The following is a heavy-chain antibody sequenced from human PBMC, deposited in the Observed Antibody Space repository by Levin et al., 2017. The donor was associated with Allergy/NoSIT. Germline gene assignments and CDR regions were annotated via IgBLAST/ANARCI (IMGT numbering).Heavy chain of an antibody. V-gene: IGHV4-59*01. J-gene: IGHJ4*02. D-gene: IGHD3-10*01. CDR1: GGSISSYY. Sequence: PGGSLRLSCTVSGGSISSYYWSWIRQPPGKGLEWIGYIYYSGSTNYNPSLKSRVTISVDTSKNQFSLKLSSVTAADTAVYYCARGLRITMVRGVTYFDYWGQGTLVTVSS. CDR2: IYYSGST. CDR3: ARGLRITMVRGVTYFDY.